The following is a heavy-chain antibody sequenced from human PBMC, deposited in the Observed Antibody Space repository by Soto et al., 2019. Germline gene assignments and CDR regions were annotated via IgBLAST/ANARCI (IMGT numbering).Heavy chain of an antibody. V-gene: IGHV4-59*01. Sequence: SETLSLTCTASGSSISSDSWSWIRQPPGKGLEWIGYIYYSGSTNYNPSLKSRVTISVDTSKNQFSLKLSSVTAADTAVYYCARAPAPLYSISWYYFDYWGQGTLVTVS. CDR1: GSSISSDS. CDR3: ARAPAPLYSISWYYFDY. CDR2: IYYSGST. J-gene: IGHJ4*02. D-gene: IGHD6-13*01.